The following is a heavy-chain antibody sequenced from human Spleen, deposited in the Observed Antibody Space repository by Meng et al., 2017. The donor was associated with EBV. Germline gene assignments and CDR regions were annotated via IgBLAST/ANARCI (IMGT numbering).Heavy chain of an antibody. CDR2: TNEDGRTT. Sequence: EGQRVEAGGALVQPGGSLRLSCVASGFSFSRYWMHWVRQAPGKGLVWVSRTNEDGRTTDYADSVKGRFTISRDNTKNILYLQMDSLRAEDTALYFCSRDLAGSDDDWGQGTLVTVSS. D-gene: IGHD6-25*01. CDR1: GFSFSRYW. J-gene: IGHJ4*02. CDR3: SRDLAGSDDD. V-gene: IGHV3-74*01.